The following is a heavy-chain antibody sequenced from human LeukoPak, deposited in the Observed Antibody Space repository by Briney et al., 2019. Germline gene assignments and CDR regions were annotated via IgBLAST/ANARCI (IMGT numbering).Heavy chain of an antibody. Sequence: ASVKVSCKASGYTFSGSYIHWVRQAPGQGLEWMGRINPNSGDTNFAQTFQGRVTMTRDTSITTAYMELSSLTSDDTAVYFCARSAGHCNNGVCFTDYYMDVWGKGTTVTVSS. V-gene: IGHV1-2*06. J-gene: IGHJ6*03. CDR3: ARSAGHCNNGVCFTDYYMDV. CDR1: GYTFSGSY. D-gene: IGHD2-8*01. CDR2: INPNSGDT.